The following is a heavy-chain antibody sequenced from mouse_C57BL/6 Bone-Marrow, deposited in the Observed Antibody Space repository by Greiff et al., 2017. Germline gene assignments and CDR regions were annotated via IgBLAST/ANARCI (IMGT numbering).Heavy chain of an antibody. D-gene: IGHD1-1*01. CDR2: IYPRSGNT. CDR1: GYTFTSYG. CDR3: ARNGSSQGYAMDY. Sequence: VQLQQSGAELARPGASVKLSCKASGYTFTSYGISWVKQRTGQGLEWIGEIYPRSGNTYYNEKFKGKATLTADKSSSTAYMEIRSLTSEDSAVYFCARNGSSQGYAMDYWGQGTSVTVSS. J-gene: IGHJ4*01. V-gene: IGHV1-81*01.